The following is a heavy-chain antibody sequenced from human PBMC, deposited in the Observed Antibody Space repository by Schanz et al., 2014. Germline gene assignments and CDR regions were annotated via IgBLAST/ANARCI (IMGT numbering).Heavy chain of an antibody. CDR2: ISSSSSYI. V-gene: IGHV3-21*04. CDR1: GFTFSSYS. CDR3: AEDPSHGDYDCCFDY. D-gene: IGHD2-21*01. Sequence: EVQLVESGGGLVKPGGSLRLSCAASGFTFSSYSMNWVRQAPGKGLEWVSSISSSSSYIYYADSVKGRFTITRDNTNNSLYLQMNSLRDEDAAVYYCAEDPSHGDYDCCFDYWGQGTLVTVSS. J-gene: IGHJ4*02.